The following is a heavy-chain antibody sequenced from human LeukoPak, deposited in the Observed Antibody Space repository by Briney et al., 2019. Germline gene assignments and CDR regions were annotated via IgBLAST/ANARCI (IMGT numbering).Heavy chain of an antibody. CDR1: GGSTSSSSHY. J-gene: IGHJ6*04. D-gene: IGHD3-22*01. Sequence: KPSETLSLTCTVSGGSTSSSSHYWGWMRQPPGKELEWIGSVYYSGEAHYNPSLKNRLTVSVDRSSNQFSLKLTSVTAADTAVYFCARSRDYYDNRGHFMIWAMDVWGKGTTVIVSA. CDR3: ARSRDYYDNRGHFMIWAMDV. V-gene: IGHV4-39*01. CDR2: VYYSGEA.